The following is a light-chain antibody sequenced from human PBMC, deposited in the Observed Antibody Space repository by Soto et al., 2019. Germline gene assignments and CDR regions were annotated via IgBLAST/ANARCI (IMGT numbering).Light chain of an antibody. CDR2: DVS. CDR1: RSDVGAYNF. V-gene: IGLV2-11*01. CDR3: CSYAGTYSPV. Sequence: QSALTQPPSVSGSPGQSVTISCTGNRSDVGAYNFVSWYQQYPGKAPKLIIFDVSARPSGVPDRFSGSKSGNTASLTISGLQADDEADYYCCSYAGTYSPVLGGGTKLTVL. J-gene: IGLJ2*01.